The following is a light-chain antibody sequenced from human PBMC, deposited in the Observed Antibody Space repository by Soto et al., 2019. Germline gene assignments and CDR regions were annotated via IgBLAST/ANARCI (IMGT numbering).Light chain of an antibody. CDR2: GAS. Sequence: EILVTHSPGTLAFSPGEIATLSFSAIQSVSSSYLAWYQQKPGQAPRLLIHGASSRATGIPDRFSGSGSGTEFTLTISSLQSEDFAVYYCQQYHNWPPITFGQGTRLEIK. CDR1: QSVSSSY. V-gene: IGKV3-20*01. CDR3: QQYHNWPPIT. J-gene: IGKJ5*01.